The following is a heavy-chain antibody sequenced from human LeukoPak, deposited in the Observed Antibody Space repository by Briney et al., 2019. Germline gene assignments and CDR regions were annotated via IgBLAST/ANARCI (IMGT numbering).Heavy chain of an antibody. CDR1: GFTFDDYA. CDR2: ISWDGGST. D-gene: IGHD6-19*01. J-gene: IGHJ4*02. Sequence: GGSLRLSCAASGFTFDDYAMHWVRQAPGKGLERVSLISWDGGSTYCADSVKGRFTISRDHAKNSLYLQMNSLRAEDTAVYYCIVLAVTATLGFDYWGQGTLVTVSS. CDR3: IVLAVTATLGFDY. V-gene: IGHV3-43D*03.